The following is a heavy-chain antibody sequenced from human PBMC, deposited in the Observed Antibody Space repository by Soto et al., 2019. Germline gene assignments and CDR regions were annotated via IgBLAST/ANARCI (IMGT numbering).Heavy chain of an antibody. D-gene: IGHD6-19*01. CDR3: ARDTPTAVAGYYYYYGMDV. CDR1: GYTFTSYG. J-gene: IGHJ6*02. CDR2: ISAYNGNT. Sequence: ASVKVSWKASGYTFTSYGISWVRQAPGQGLEWMGWISAYNGNTNYAQKLQGRVTMTTDTSTSTAYMELRSLRSDDTAVYYCARDTPTAVAGYYYYYGMDVWGQGTTVTVSS. V-gene: IGHV1-18*01.